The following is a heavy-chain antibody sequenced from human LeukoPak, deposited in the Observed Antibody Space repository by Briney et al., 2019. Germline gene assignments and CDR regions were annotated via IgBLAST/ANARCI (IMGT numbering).Heavy chain of an antibody. CDR3: ARHSGYYYGSGSYFDAFDI. V-gene: IGHV4-39*01. CDR1: GGSISSSSYY. J-gene: IGHJ3*02. D-gene: IGHD3-10*01. CDR2: IYYSGST. Sequence: SETLSLTCTVSGGSISSSSYYWGWIRQPPGKGLEWIGYIYYSGSTNYNPSLKSRVTISVDTSKNQFSLKLSSVTAADTAVYYCARHSGYYYGSGSYFDAFDIWGQGTMVTVSS.